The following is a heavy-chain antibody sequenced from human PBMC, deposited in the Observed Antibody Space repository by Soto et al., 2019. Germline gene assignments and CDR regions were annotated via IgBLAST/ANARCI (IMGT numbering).Heavy chain of an antibody. J-gene: IGHJ3*02. CDR1: GGTFSSYA. V-gene: IGHV1-69*13. D-gene: IGHD6-6*01. Sequence: SVKVSCKASGGTFSSYASSWVRQAPGQGLEWMGGIIPIFGTANYAQKFQGRVTITPDESPSTAYMELSSLRSEDTAVYYRAVEYSSSSSGAFDIWGQGTMVTVSS. CDR3: AVEYSSSSSGAFDI. CDR2: IIPIFGTA.